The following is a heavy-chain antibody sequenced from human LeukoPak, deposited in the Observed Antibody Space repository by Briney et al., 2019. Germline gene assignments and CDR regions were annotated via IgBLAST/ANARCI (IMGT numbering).Heavy chain of an antibody. J-gene: IGHJ3*02. CDR2: ITRNGGTT. CDR3: ARGYLKGPFDI. CDR1: GVTFDNYG. Sequence: GGSLRLSCIASGVTFDNYGMSWVRHVPGKGLDWVSGITRNGGTTDYADSVKGRFTISRDNAKNSLYLQMSSLRAEDTALYHCARGYLKGPFDIWGQGTMVTVSS. V-gene: IGHV3-20*01. D-gene: IGHD5-18*01.